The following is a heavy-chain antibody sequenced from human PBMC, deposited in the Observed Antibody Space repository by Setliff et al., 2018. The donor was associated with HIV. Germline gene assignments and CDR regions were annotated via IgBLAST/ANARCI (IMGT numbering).Heavy chain of an antibody. CDR1: GFTFSNYN. J-gene: IGHJ4*02. CDR3: TSYTIDPLNFDS. CDR2: ISSSGST. Sequence: GSLRLSCAASGFTFSNYNMNWVRQAPGKGLEWVATISSSGSTYYTPSLNSRVTISVDTSKNQFSLKLSSVTAADTAVYYCTSYTIDPLNFDSWGQGALVTVSS. D-gene: IGHD3-16*01. V-gene: IGHV4-59*05.